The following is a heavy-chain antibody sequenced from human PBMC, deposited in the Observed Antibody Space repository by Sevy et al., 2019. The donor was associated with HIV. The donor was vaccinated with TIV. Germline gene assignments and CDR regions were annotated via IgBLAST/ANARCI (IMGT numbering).Heavy chain of an antibody. CDR1: GGTFSSYA. CDR3: ARDGGGIAARF. CDR2: IIPIFGTA. V-gene: IGHV1-69*13. Sequence: ASVKVSCKASGGTFSSYAISWVRQAPGQGLEWMGGIIPIFGTANYEQKFQGRVTITADESTSTAYMELSSLRSEDTAVYYCARDGGGIAARFWGQGTLVTVSS. D-gene: IGHD6-6*01. J-gene: IGHJ4*02.